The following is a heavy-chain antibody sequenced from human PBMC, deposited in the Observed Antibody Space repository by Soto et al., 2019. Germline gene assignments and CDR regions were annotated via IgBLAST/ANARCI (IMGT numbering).Heavy chain of an antibody. V-gene: IGHV4-59*01. CDR1: GGSISTSY. J-gene: IGHJ4*02. CDR2: IYYSGNT. Sequence: SATLSLTCTFSGGSISTSYWNWIRKPPGKGLEWIGYIYYSGNTNYNPSLKSRVTMSVDTSKNQFSLNLTSVTAADTAVYYCARQQMYSASYCFDYWGQGALVTVSS. D-gene: IGHD1-26*01. CDR3: ARQQMYSASYCFDY.